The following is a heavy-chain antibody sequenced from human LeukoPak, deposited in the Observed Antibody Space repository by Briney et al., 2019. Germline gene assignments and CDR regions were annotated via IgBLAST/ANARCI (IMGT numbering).Heavy chain of an antibody. CDR1: GFTLSGFA. V-gene: IGHV3-30-3*01. Sequence: GGSLRLSCAASGFTLSGFAMHWVSQAPGKGLEWVAVLLHDGSEKYYADSVKGRFTISRDTSKNMVYLQMNSLRAEETAVYYCARDLGGYGYYGMDVWGQGTTVTVSS. D-gene: IGHD3-22*01. J-gene: IGHJ6*02. CDR3: ARDLGGYGYYGMDV. CDR2: LLHDGSEK.